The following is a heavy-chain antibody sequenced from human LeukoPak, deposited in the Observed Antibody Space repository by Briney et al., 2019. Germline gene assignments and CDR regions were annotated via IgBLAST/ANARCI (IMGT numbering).Heavy chain of an antibody. D-gene: IGHD2-15*01. Sequence: GGSRRLSCAASGFTFSGSAMHWVRQASGKGLEWVGRIRSKANSYATAYAASVKGRFTISRDDSKNTAYLQMNSLKTEDTAVYYCTRYCSGGSCYRDYGMDVWGQGTTVTVSS. CDR1: GFTFSGSA. CDR2: IRSKANSYAT. J-gene: IGHJ6*02. V-gene: IGHV3-73*01. CDR3: TRYCSGGSCYRDYGMDV.